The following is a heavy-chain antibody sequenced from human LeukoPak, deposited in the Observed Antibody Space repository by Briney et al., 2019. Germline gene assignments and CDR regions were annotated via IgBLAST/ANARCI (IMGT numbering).Heavy chain of an antibody. J-gene: IGHJ4*02. D-gene: IGHD3-16*01. CDR3: ARGPLGIRYFDY. Sequence: GGSLRLSCAASGFTSSSYSMNWVRQAPGKGLEWVSSISSSSSYIYYADSVKGRFTISRDNAKNSLYLQMNSLRAEDTAVYYCARGPLGIRYFDYWGQGTLVTVSS. V-gene: IGHV3-21*01. CDR1: GFTSSSYS. CDR2: ISSSSSYI.